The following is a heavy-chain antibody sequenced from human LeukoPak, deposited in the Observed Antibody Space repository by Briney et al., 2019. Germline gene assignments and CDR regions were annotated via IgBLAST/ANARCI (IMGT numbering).Heavy chain of an antibody. D-gene: IGHD5-12*01. J-gene: IGHJ4*02. CDR1: GYSFTNHW. CDR3: GRVSYSGYEFDY. CDR2: ISPSDSDT. Sequence: GESLKISRKGSGYSFTNHWIGRVRQMPGKGLEWMGIISPSDSDTRPSPSFQGQVTISVDKSISTAYLQWSSLRASDTAMYYCGRVSYSGYEFDYWGQGTLVTVSS. V-gene: IGHV5-51*01.